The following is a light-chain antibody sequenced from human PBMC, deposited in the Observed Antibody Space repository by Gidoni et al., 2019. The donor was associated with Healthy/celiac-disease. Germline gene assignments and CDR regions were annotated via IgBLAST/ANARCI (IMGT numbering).Light chain of an antibody. CDR2: DVS. V-gene: IGLV2-11*01. Sequence: LTQPRSVSGSPGQSVTISCTGTSSDVGGYNYVSWYQQHPGKAPKLMIYDVSKRPSGVPDRFSGSKSGNTASLTISGLQAEDEADYYCCSYAGSYTWVFGGGTKLTVL. CDR1: SSDVGGYNY. CDR3: CSYAGSYTWV. J-gene: IGLJ3*02.